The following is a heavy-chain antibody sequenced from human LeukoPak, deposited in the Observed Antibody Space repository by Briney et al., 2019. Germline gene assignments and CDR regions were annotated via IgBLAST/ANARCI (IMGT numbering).Heavy chain of an antibody. D-gene: IGHD5-24*01. J-gene: IGHJ4*02. CDR2: IKEDGGEL. CDR3: ARGRRWLQPLDY. V-gene: IGHV3-7*04. Sequence: QSGGSLRLSCAASGFTFDDFAMHWVRQAPGKGLEWVANIKEDGGELNYVDSVKGRFTISRDNAKQSLFLQMNSLRVEDLGVYYCARGRRWLQPLDYWGQGTLVTVSS. CDR1: GFTFDDFA.